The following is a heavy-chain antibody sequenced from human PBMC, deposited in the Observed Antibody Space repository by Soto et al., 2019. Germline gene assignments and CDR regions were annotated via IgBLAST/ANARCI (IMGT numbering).Heavy chain of an antibody. V-gene: IGHV3-48*02. J-gene: IGHJ4*02. CDR2: ITSSSRTI. D-gene: IGHD5-18*01. CDR1: GFTFSSYS. Sequence: LRLSCAASGFTFSSYSMNWVRQAPGKGLEWVSYITSSSRTIYYADSVKGRFTISRDNAKNSLYLQMNSLRDEDTAVYYCACGYSYGYSLDYWGQGTLVTVSS. CDR3: ACGYSYGYSLDY.